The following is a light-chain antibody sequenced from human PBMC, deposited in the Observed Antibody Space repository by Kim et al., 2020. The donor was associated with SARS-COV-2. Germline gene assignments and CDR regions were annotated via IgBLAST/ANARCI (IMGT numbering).Light chain of an antibody. Sequence: ASVGARVNINCWASQSISSWLAWYQQKPGKAPKLLSYDASSLESGVPSRFSGSGAGTEFTLTISSLQPDDFATYYCQQYNSYSYTFGQGTKLEI. CDR3: QQYNSYSYT. V-gene: IGKV1-5*01. CDR1: QSISSW. CDR2: DAS. J-gene: IGKJ2*01.